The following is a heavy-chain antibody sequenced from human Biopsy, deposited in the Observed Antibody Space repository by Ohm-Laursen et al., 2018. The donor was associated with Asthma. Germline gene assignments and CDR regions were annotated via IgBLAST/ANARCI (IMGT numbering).Heavy chain of an antibody. D-gene: IGHD3-22*01. Sequence: GTLSLTCTVSGDSISSSSYYWGWIRQPPGKGLEWIGSNYYSGNTYYNPSLKSRVTISVDTSKNQFSLKLNSVTAADTAVYYCARHRGDSSGYYYDSFDYWGQGTLVTVSS. V-gene: IGHV4-39*01. CDR2: NYYSGNT. CDR3: ARHRGDSSGYYYDSFDY. CDR1: GDSISSSSYY. J-gene: IGHJ4*02.